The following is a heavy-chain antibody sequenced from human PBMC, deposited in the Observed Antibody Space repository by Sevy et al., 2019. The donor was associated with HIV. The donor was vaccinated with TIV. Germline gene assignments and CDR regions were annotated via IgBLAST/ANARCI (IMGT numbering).Heavy chain of an antibody. CDR2: ISGGRGGTT. D-gene: IGHD1-26*01. J-gene: IGHJ6*03. V-gene: IGHV3-23*01. Sequence: GGSLRLSCAASGFTFSSYSMRWVRQAPGKGLEWVSAISGGRGGTTYYADSVKGRFTLSRDNSKNTRYLQMNTRRAEDTAVYYCAKPRESSSYDRDVWGKGTTVTVSS. CDR3: AKPRESSSYDRDV. CDR1: GFTFSSYS.